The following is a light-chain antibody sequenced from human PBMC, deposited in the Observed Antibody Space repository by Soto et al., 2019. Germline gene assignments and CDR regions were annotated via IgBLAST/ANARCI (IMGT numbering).Light chain of an antibody. J-gene: IGLJ1*01. CDR3: SSYTSSSTYV. CDR2: DVS. Sequence: QSVLTQPPSVSGSPGQSVAISCTGTSSDVGGSNGVSWYQQPPGTAPKLIIYDVSNRPSGVPDRFSGSTSGNSASLIISGLQDEDEGDYYCSSYTSSSTYVFGAGTKLTVL. V-gene: IGLV2-18*02. CDR1: SSDVGGSNG.